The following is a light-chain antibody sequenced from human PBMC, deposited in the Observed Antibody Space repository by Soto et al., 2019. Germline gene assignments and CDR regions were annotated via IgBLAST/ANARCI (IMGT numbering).Light chain of an antibody. CDR2: DAS. CDR1: QSVSSY. CDR3: QHCDGPPFT. Sequence: TESPEKRGSLSCGVSQSVSSYLSSYQQQPRHAPPLLLYDASTGATSIPARFISSSSATTFSLPIITLLHPEDSAVYYRQHCDGPPFTFGRGTKVDIK. J-gene: IGKJ3*01. V-gene: IGKV3-11*01.